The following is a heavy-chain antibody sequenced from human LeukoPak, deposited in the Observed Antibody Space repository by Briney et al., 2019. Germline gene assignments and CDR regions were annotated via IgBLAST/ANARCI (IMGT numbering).Heavy chain of an antibody. CDR3: ARGERHTVPPPFFGVRGVIFYYGMDV. CDR1: GGSISSYS. CDR2: IYYSGST. D-gene: IGHD3-10*01. Sequence: PSQTLSLTRTVSGGSISSYSWSSIRQPPRKRPEWIGYIYYSGSTNYNPSLKSRVTISVDTSKNQFSLKLSSVTAADTAVYYCARGERHTVPPPFFGVRGVIFYYGMDVWGQGTTVTVSS. J-gene: IGHJ6*02. V-gene: IGHV4-59*08.